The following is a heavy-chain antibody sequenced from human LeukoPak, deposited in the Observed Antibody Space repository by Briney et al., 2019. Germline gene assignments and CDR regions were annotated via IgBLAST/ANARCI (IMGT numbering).Heavy chain of an antibody. CDR1: GYTFSNYY. D-gene: IGHD3-10*01. Sequence: ASVKVSCKASGYTFSNYYIHWVRQAPGQGLEWMGIINPSGGSTTYAQKFQGRVTMTRNTSISTAHMELSSLRSEDTAVYYCARGRKWVVRGVMVYWGQGTLVTVSS. J-gene: IGHJ4*02. CDR3: ARGRKWVVRGVMVY. CDR2: INPSGGST. V-gene: IGHV1-46*01.